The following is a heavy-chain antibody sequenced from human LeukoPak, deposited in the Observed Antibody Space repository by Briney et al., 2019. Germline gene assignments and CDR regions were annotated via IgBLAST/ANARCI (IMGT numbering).Heavy chain of an antibody. Sequence: SENLSLTCAVYGGSFSGYYWSWIRQPPGKGLEWIGEINHSGSTNYNPSLKSRVTISVDTSKNQFSLKLSSVTAADTAVYYCAREGAYCTNGVCYAGNWFDPWGQGTLVTVSS. J-gene: IGHJ5*02. D-gene: IGHD2-8*01. V-gene: IGHV4-34*01. CDR2: INHSGST. CDR1: GGSFSGYY. CDR3: AREGAYCTNGVCYAGNWFDP.